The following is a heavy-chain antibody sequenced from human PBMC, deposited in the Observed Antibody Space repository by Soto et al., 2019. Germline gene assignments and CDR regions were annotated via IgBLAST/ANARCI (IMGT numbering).Heavy chain of an antibody. Sequence: PGGSLRLSCAASGSTVSSNYMSWVRQAPGKGLEWVSVIYSGGSTYYADSVKGRFTISRDNSKNTLYLQMNSLRAEDTAVYYCARDREHRTDYYDSSGYYYVDYWGQGTLVTVSS. CDR1: GSTVSSNY. J-gene: IGHJ4*02. D-gene: IGHD3-22*01. CDR3: ARDREHRTDYYDSSGYYYVDY. CDR2: IYSGGST. V-gene: IGHV3-66*01.